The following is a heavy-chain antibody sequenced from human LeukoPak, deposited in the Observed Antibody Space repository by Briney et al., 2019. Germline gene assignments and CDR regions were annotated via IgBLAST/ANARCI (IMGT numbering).Heavy chain of an antibody. CDR2: IYSDGST. J-gene: IGHJ4*02. D-gene: IGHD3-16*01. CDR1: GFTVRINY. V-gene: IGHV3-66*01. Sequence: GGSLRLSCAVSGFTVRINYMNWVRQAPGKGLEWVSLIYSDGSTYYADSVKGRFTISRDNSRNTLYLQMYSLRAEDTAVYYCARGSGGGRSSAPFDYWGQGTLVTVSS. CDR3: ARGSGGGRSSAPFDY.